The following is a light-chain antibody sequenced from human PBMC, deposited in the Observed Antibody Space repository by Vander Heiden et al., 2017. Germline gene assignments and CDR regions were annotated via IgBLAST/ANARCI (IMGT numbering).Light chain of an antibody. CDR1: QSVSSY. CDR3: QQRSNWPPYT. CDR2: DAS. Sequence: DIGLTQSPATLSLSPGERATLSCRASQSVSSYLAWYQQKPGQAPRLLIYDASNRATGIPARFSGSGSGTDFTLTISSLEPEDFAVYYCQQRSNWPPYTFGQGTKLEIK. J-gene: IGKJ2*01. V-gene: IGKV3-11*01.